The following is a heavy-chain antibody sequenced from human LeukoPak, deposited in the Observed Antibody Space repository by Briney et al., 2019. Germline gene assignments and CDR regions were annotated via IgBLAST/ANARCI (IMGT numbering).Heavy chain of an antibody. Sequence: GGSLRLSCVASGFTLFSYSINCVRQAPGKGLEWVSSISGNTSYIYYADSVKGRFTISRDNAKNSLYLQMNSLRAEDTAVYYCAREEMGGTTRSGALTWGQGTLVTVSS. CDR1: GFTLFSYS. CDR3: AREEMGGTTRSGALT. J-gene: IGHJ5*02. D-gene: IGHD1-14*01. CDR2: ISGNTSYI. V-gene: IGHV3-21*01.